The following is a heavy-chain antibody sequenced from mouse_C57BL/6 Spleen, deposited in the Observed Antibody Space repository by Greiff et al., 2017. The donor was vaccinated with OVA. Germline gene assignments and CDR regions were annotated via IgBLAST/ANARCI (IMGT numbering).Heavy chain of an antibody. J-gene: IGHJ4*01. CDR2: IRSKSSNYAT. CDR3: VRDSDYGGDYSMDY. V-gene: IGHV10-3*01. CDR1: GFTFNTYA. D-gene: IGHD2-4*01. Sequence: GGGLVQPKGSLKLSCAASGFTFNTYAMHWVRQAPGKGLEWVARIRSKSSNYATYYADSVKDRFTISRDDSQSMLYLQMNNLKTEDTVMYYCVRDSDYGGDYSMDYWGQGTSVTVSS.